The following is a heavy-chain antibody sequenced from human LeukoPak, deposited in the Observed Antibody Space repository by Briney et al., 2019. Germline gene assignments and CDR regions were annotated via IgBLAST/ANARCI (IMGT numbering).Heavy chain of an antibody. CDR3: ATGSGWYSPDY. D-gene: IGHD6-19*01. J-gene: IGHJ4*02. Sequence: SVKVSCKASGFTFTNSAMQWVRQARGQRLEWMGWIVVGSGNTNYAQKFQERVTITRDMSTSTAYMELSSLRSEDTAVYYCATGSGWYSPDYWGQGTLVTVSS. CDR2: IVVGSGNT. V-gene: IGHV1-58*02. CDR1: GFTFTNSA.